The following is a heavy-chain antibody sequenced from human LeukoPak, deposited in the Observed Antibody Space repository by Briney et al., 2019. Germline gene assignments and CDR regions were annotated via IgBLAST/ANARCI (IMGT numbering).Heavy chain of an antibody. CDR1: GFTFDDYA. Sequence: PGGSLRLSCAASGFTFDDYAMHWVRQAPGKGLEWVSGISWNSGSIGYADSVKGRFTISRDNAKNSLYLQMNSLRAEDTALYYCAKDRAVATIGGIDYWGQGTLVTVSS. V-gene: IGHV3-9*01. D-gene: IGHD5-12*01. J-gene: IGHJ4*02. CDR2: ISWNSGSI. CDR3: AKDRAVATIGGIDY.